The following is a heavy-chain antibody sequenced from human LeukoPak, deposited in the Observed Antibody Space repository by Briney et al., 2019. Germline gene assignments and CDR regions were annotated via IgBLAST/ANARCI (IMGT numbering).Heavy chain of an antibody. J-gene: IGHJ4*02. V-gene: IGHV3-21*01. CDR2: MTSNGDSI. Sequence: PGGSLRLSCGASGFSFSSYSMNWVRQAPGKGLEWVASMTSNGDSIYYASSVRGRFTISRDNSKNTLYLQMNSLRAEDTAVYYCARKDDSSGYYRGGFDYWGQGTLVTVSS. D-gene: IGHD3-22*01. CDR1: GFSFSSYS. CDR3: ARKDDSSGYYRGGFDY.